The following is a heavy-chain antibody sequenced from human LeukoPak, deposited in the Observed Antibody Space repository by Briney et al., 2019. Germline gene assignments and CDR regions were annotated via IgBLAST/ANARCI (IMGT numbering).Heavy chain of an antibody. D-gene: IGHD3-10*01. J-gene: IGHJ6*02. CDR2: INPNSGGT. CDR1: GYTFTGYY. CDR3: ARDGGSGSYYYYGMDV. V-gene: IGHV1-2*02. Sequence: GASVKVSCKASGYTFTGYYMHWVRQAPGQGLEWMGWINPNSGGTNYAQKFQGRVTMTRDTSISTAYMELSRLRSDDTAVYYCARDGGSGSYYYYGMDVWGQGTTVTVSS.